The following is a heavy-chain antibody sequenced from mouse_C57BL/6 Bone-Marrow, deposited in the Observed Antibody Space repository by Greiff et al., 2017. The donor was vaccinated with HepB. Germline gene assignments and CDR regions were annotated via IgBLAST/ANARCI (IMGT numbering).Heavy chain of an antibody. CDR3: AIDDYAWFAY. D-gene: IGHD2-4*01. Sequence: EVQVVESGGGLVKPGGSLKLSCAASGFTFSSYAMSWVRQTPEKRLEWVATISDGGSYTYYPDNVKGRFTISRDNAKNNLYLQMSHLKSEDTAMYYCAIDDYAWFAYWGQGTLVTVSA. V-gene: IGHV5-4*01. CDR2: ISDGGSYT. J-gene: IGHJ3*01. CDR1: GFTFSSYA.